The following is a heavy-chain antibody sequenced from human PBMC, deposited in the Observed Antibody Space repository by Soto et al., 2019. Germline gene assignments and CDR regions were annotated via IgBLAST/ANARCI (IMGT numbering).Heavy chain of an antibody. Sequence: PWLCXRLSWSFGVFRFDMYCIHWVRHVPGKGPVLVARIYNDWTYADYADSVKGRFTISRDNAKDTLYLQMNDLRAEDSALYHCKRRHSDNSHRTRANCGQRTLV. J-gene: IGHJ4*02. D-gene: IGHD2-2*01. CDR1: VFRFDMYC. CDR3: KRRHSDNSHRTRAN. V-gene: IGHV3-74*01. CDR2: IYNDWTYA.